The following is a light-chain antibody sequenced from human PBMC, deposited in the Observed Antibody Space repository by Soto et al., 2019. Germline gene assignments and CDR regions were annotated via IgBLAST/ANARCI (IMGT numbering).Light chain of an antibody. J-gene: IGKJ4*01. CDR3: QQHNSYPFT. CDR2: AAS. CDR1: QGISSW. V-gene: IGKV1-12*01. Sequence: FHMSPSPSSVSASVGDRVPITCRASQGISSWLDWYQQKPGKAPKLLIYAASSLESGVPSRFSGSGSGTDFTLTISSLQPDDFATYYCQQHNSYPFTFGGGTKVDIK.